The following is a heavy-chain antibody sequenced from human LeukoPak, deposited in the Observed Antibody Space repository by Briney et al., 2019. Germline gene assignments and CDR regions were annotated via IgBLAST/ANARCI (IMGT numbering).Heavy chain of an antibody. CDR2: IYHSGSTNYN. D-gene: IGHD3-10*01. CDR1: GGSISDYY. Sequence: KPSEPLSLTCTVSGGSISDYYWSWIRQPLGKGLEWIGYIYHSGSTNYNNYNPSLKSRVTISIDPSKDQFSLKVSSVTTADTAVYYCANIISGRWGQGTLVTVSS. CDR3: ANIISGR. J-gene: IGHJ4*02. V-gene: IGHV4-59*01.